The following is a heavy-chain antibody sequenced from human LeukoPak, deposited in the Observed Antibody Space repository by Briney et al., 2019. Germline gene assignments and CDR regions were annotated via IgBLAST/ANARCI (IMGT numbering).Heavy chain of an antibody. J-gene: IGHJ4*02. CDR3: ARCVVPAAAGFDY. Sequence: PSETLSLTCAVYGGSFSGYYWSWIRQPPGKGLEWIGEINHSGSTNYNPSLKSRGTIPVDTSKNQFSLKLSSVTAADTAVYYCARCVVPAAAGFDYWGQGTLVTVSS. V-gene: IGHV4-34*01. CDR2: INHSGST. D-gene: IGHD2-2*01. CDR1: GGSFSGYY.